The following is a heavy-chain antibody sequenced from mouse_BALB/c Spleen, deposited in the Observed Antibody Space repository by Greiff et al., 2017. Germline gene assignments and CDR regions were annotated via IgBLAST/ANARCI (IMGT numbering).Heavy chain of an antibody. D-gene: IGHD2-12*01. CDR3: ARYYNYAMDY. CDR1: GFTFSSYG. CDR2: ISSGGSYT. V-gene: IGHV5-6*02. Sequence: DVMLVESGGDLVKPGGSLKLSCAASGFTFSSYGMSWVRQTPDKRLEWVATISSGGSYTYYPDSVKGRFTISRDNAKNTLYLQMSSLKSEDTAMYYCARYYNYAMDYWGQGTSVTVSS. J-gene: IGHJ4*01.